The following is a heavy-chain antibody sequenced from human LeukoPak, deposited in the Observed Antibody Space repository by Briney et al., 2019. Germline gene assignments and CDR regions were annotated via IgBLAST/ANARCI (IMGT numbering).Heavy chain of an antibody. CDR3: AREGWAGSGSIN. D-gene: IGHD3-10*01. V-gene: IGHV4-59*12. J-gene: IGHJ4*02. CDR2: IYYSGST. Sequence: SETLSLTCTVSGGSISSYYWSWIRQPPGKGLEWIGYIYYSGSTNYNPSLKSRVTISVDTSKNQFSLKLSSVTAADTAVYYCAREGWAGSGSINWGQGTLVTVSS. CDR1: GGSISSYY.